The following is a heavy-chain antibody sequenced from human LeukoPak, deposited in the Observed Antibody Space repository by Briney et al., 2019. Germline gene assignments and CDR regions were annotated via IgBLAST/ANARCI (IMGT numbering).Heavy chain of an antibody. Sequence: PGGSLRLSCAASGFTVSSNYMNWVRQAPGKGLEWVSVIFSGGSTYYADSVKGRFTISRDNSKNTLYLQMNSLRAEDTAVYYCAKDCSGALLYWFDPWGQGTLVTVSS. CDR1: GFTVSSNY. CDR3: AKDCSGALLYWFDP. CDR2: IFSGGST. V-gene: IGHV3-53*01. J-gene: IGHJ5*02. D-gene: IGHD2-15*01.